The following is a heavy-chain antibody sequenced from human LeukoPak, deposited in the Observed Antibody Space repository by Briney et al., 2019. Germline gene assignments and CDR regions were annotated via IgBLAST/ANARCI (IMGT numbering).Heavy chain of an antibody. CDR2: INTNTGNP. CDR3: ARDYGFGELLDYYYYMDV. CDR1: GYTFTSYA. D-gene: IGHD3-10*01. J-gene: IGHJ6*03. Sequence: ASVTVSCKASGYTFTSYAMNWVRQAPGQGLEWMGWINTNTGNPTYAQGFTGRFVFSLDTSVSTAYLQISSLKAEDTAVYYCARDYGFGELLDYYYYMDVWGKGTTVTVSS. V-gene: IGHV7-4-1*02.